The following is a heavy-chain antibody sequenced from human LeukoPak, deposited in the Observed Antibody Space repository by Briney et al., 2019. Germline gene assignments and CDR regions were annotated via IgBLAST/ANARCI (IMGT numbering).Heavy chain of an antibody. CDR2: ISSSSSPI. Sequence: GGSLRLSCAASKFTFSSYNMNWGRQAPGKGLEWLAYISSSSSPIYYADSVKGRFTISRDNAKNSLYLQMNSLRDEDTAVYYCATSGYPDYWGQGTLVTVSS. CDR1: KFTFSSYN. V-gene: IGHV3-48*02. J-gene: IGHJ4*02. D-gene: IGHD3-22*01. CDR3: ATSGYPDY.